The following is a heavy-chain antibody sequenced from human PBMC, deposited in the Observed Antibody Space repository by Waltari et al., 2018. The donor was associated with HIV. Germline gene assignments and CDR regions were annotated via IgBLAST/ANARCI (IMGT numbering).Heavy chain of an antibody. V-gene: IGHV3-30*18. Sequence: QVQLVESGGGVVQPGGSLRLPCAASGFAFKNFAMHWVRQAPGKGLEWVAVISYDGDQYYADSVKGRFTISRDNSKKSLFLQMSSLRPEDSAVYYCAKVAGRSGSYSHYYYGMDVWGQGTTVTVS. CDR3: AKVAGRSGSYSHYYYGMDV. J-gene: IGHJ6*02. CDR1: GFAFKNFA. CDR2: ISYDGDQ. D-gene: IGHD1-26*01.